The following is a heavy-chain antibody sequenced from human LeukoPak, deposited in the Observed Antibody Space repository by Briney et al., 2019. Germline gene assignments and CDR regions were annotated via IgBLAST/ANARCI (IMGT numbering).Heavy chain of an antibody. CDR2: IYYSGST. CDR1: GGSFSGYY. J-gene: IGHJ4*02. D-gene: IGHD3-16*01. V-gene: IGHV4-31*11. CDR3: ARAVDSVWGSQTFDY. Sequence: PSETLSPTCAVYGGSFSGYYWSWIRQHPGKGLEWIGYIYYSGSTYYNPSLKSRVTISVDTSKNQFSLKLSSVTAADTAVYYCARAVDSVWGSQTFDYWGQGTLVTVSS.